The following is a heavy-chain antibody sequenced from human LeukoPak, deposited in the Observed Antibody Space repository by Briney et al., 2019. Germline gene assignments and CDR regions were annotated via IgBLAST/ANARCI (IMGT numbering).Heavy chain of an antibody. J-gene: IGHJ2*01. CDR3: ARGTLRFDL. Sequence: SQTLSLTCAVSGGSISSGGYSWSWIRQPPGKGLEWIGYIYHSGSTYYNPSLKSRVTISVDRSKNQFSLKLSSVTAADTAVYCCARGTLRFDLWGRGTLVTVSS. CDR1: GGSISSGGYS. V-gene: IGHV4-30-2*01. CDR2: IYHSGST. D-gene: IGHD2-2*01.